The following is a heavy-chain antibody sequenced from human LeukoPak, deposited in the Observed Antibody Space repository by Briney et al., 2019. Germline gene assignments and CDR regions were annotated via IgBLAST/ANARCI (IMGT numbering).Heavy chain of an antibody. CDR1: GGSFSGYY. V-gene: IGHV4-34*01. CDR2: INHSGST. D-gene: IGHD3-10*01. Sequence: SETLSLTCAVYGGSFSGYYWSWIRQPPGKGLEWIGEINHSGSTNYNPSLKSRVTISVDTSKNQFSLKLSSVTAADTAVYYCARGTMVRVFDYWGQETLVTVSP. CDR3: ARGTMVRVFDY. J-gene: IGHJ4*02.